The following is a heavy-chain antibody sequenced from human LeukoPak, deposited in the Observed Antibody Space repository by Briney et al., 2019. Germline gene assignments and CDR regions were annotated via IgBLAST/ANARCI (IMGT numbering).Heavy chain of an antibody. V-gene: IGHV1-2*02. Sequence: ASVKVSCKASGYTFTGYYMHWVRQAPGQGLEWMGWINPNSGGTNYAQKFEGRVTMTRETSISTAYMEVSRLRDEERAGDYCAIPTGRTFHAFDIWGQGTMVTVSS. CDR2: INPNSGGT. CDR1: GYTFTGYY. CDR3: AIPTGRTFHAFDI. J-gene: IGHJ3*02.